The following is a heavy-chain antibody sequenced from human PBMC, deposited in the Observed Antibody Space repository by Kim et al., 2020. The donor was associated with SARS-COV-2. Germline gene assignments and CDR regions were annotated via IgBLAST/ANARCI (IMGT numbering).Heavy chain of an antibody. CDR2: INHSGST. D-gene: IGHD5-18*01. Sequence: SETLSLTCAVYGGSFSGYYWSWIRQPPGKGLEWIGEINHSGSTNYNPSLKSRVTISVDTSKNQFSLKLSSVTAADTAVYYCARGEVAYSPDYWGQGTLVTVSS. CDR1: GGSFSGYY. V-gene: IGHV4-34*01. J-gene: IGHJ4*02. CDR3: ARGEVAYSPDY.